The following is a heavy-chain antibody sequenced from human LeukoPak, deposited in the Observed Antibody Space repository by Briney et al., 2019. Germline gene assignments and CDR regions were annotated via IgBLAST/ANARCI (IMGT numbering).Heavy chain of an antibody. V-gene: IGHV4-34*01. D-gene: IGHD3-9*01. CDR2: INHSGST. CDR3: ARGNILTGYYWYYYYGMDV. CDR1: GFTFSSYA. Sequence: TGGSLRLSCAASGFTFSSYAMSWIRQPPGKGLEWIGEINHSGSTNYNPSLKSRVTISVDTSKNQFSLKLSSVTAADTAVYYCARGNILTGYYWYYYYGMDVWGQGTTVTVSS. J-gene: IGHJ6*02.